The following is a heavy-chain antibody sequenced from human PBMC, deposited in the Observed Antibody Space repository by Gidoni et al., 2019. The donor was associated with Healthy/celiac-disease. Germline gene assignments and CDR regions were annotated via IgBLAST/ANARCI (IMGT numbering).Heavy chain of an antibody. D-gene: IGHD2-15*01. CDR2: IWYDGSNK. CDR1: GFTFSSYG. CDR3: ARGEAIVVVVADHYYGMDV. J-gene: IGHJ6*02. V-gene: IGHV3-33*01. Sequence: QVQLVESGGGVVQPGRSLRLSCAASGFTFSSYGMHWVRQAPGKGLEWVAVIWYDGSNKYYADSVKGRFTISRDNSKNTLYLQMNSLRAEDTAVYYCARGEAIVVVVADHYYGMDVWGQGTTVTVSS.